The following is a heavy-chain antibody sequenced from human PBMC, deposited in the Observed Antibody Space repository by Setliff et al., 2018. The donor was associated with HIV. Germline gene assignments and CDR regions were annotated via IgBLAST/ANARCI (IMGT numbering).Heavy chain of an antibody. Sequence: ASVKVSCKASGYTFSSHSIHWVRQAPGQGLEWMGWISAYNGNTNYAQKLQGKVIMTTDTSTSTAYMELSSLRSEDTAVYYCANLVIIKSYFDYWGQGTLVTVSS. J-gene: IGHJ4*02. D-gene: IGHD3-10*01. CDR3: ANLVIIKSYFDY. CDR2: ISAYNGNT. CDR1: GYTFSSHS. V-gene: IGHV1-18*01.